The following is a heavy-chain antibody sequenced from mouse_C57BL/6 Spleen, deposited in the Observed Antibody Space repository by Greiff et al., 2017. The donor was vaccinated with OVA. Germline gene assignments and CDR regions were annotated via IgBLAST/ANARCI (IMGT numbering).Heavy chain of an antibody. D-gene: IGHD1-1*01. CDR2: IYPGDGDT. CDR3: AREGTSTEYFDV. CDR1: GYAFSSSW. J-gene: IGHJ1*03. V-gene: IGHV1-82*01. Sequence: QVQLQQSGPELVKPGASVKISCKASGYAFSSSWMNWVKQRPGQGLEWIGRIYPGDGDTNYNGKFKGKATLTADKSSSTAYMQLSSLTSEDSAVYFCAREGTSTEYFDVWGTGTTVTVSS.